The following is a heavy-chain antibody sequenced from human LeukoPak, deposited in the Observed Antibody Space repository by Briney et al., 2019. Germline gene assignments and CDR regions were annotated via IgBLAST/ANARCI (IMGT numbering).Heavy chain of an antibody. CDR1: GFTFSSYS. J-gene: IGHJ4*02. V-gene: IGHV3-21*01. Sequence: PGGSLRLSCSASGFTFSSYSMNWVRQAPGKGLEWVSSISSSSSYIYYADPVKGRFTISRDNAKNSLYLQMNSLRAEDTAVYYCARDRGLYDSSGYYYLDYWGQGTLVTVSS. CDR3: ARDRGLYDSSGYYYLDY. CDR2: ISSSSSYI. D-gene: IGHD3-22*01.